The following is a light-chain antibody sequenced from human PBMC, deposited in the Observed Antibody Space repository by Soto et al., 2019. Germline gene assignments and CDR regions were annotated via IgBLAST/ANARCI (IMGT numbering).Light chain of an antibody. CDR3: QQYGNLPRS. CDR1: QSVTSSN. J-gene: IGKJ5*01. V-gene: IGKV3-20*01. Sequence: EIVLTQSPGTLSLSPGERATLSCRASQSVTSSNLAWYQQKPGQAPRLLIFGASSWATGIPDRFSGSGSGTDFTLTISRLEPEDFAVYYCQQYGNLPRSFGQGTRLEIK. CDR2: GAS.